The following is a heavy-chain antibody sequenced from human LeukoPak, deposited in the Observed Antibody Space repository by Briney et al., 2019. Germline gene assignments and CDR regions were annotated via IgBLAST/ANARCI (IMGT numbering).Heavy chain of an antibody. Sequence: SVKVSCKATGYTFTNYGISWVRQAPGQGFEWMAWISAYNGNTDYGQEFQGRVTVTADTSTSTAYMELRSLRSDNTAVYYCARSGCSAGSCYSQTVRFDSWGQGTLVTVSS. CDR3: ARSGCSAGSCYSQTVRFDS. D-gene: IGHD2-15*01. V-gene: IGHV1-18*01. CDR2: ISAYNGNT. J-gene: IGHJ4*02. CDR1: GYTFTNYG.